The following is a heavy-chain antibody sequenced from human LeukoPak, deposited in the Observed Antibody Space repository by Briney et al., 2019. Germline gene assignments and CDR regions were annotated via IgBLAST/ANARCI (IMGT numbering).Heavy chain of an antibody. CDR1: GYSFTGYW. CDR3: ARPFDDSSGSTDY. CDR2: IYPGDSDT. D-gene: IGHD3-22*01. J-gene: IGHJ4*02. Sequence: GESLKISCKGSGYSFTGYWIDWVRQMPGKGLEWMGIIYPGDSDTIYSPSFQGQVTISADKSISTAYLQWSSLKASDTAMYYCARPFDDSSGSTDYWGQGTLVTVSS. V-gene: IGHV5-51*01.